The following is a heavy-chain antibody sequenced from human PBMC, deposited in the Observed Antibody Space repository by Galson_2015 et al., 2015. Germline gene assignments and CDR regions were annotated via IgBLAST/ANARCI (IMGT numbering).Heavy chain of an antibody. D-gene: IGHD2-15*01. V-gene: IGHV3-30*01. Sequence: SLILSFSSSVFTFIIYSIHWVRQAPGKGLEWVAVISYDGINKYYADYVKGRFTISRDNSKNTLYLQMKSLRAEEKAVYYCERDNSGYCRGGRCRRREWFEKWGKGKLV. CDR3: ERDNSGYCRGGRCRRREWFEK. CDR1: VFTFIIYS. CDR2: ISYDGINK. J-gene: IGHJ5*02.